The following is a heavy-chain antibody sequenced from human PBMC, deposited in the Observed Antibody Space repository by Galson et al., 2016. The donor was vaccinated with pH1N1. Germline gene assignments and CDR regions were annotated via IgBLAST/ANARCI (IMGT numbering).Heavy chain of an antibody. CDR3: ARNGYGDYVGYFDY. D-gene: IGHD4-17*01. J-gene: IGHJ4*02. CDR2: IYWDDDK. Sequence: PALVKPTQTLTLTCTFSGFSLSTSGVGVGWIRQPPGKALGWLALIYWDDDKRYSPSLKSRLTITKDTSKNQVVLTMTNMDPVDTATYYCARNGYGDYVGYFDYWGQGTLVTVSS. CDR1: GFSLSTSGVG. V-gene: IGHV2-5*02.